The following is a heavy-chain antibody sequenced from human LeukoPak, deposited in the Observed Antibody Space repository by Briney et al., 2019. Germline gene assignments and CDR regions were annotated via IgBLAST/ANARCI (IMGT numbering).Heavy chain of an antibody. CDR2: IYISGST. CDR3: ARGANYYDSSGYFDY. CDR1: GGSISSGSYY. V-gene: IGHV4-61*02. J-gene: IGHJ4*02. D-gene: IGHD3-22*01. Sequence: SETLSLTCTVSGGSISSGSYYWSWLRQPAGTGLEWIGRIYISGSTNYNPSLKSRVTISVDTSKNQFPLKLSSVTAADTAVYYCARGANYYDSSGYFDYWGQGTLVTVSS.